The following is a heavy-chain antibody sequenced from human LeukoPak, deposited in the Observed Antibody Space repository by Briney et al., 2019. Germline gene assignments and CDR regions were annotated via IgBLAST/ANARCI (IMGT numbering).Heavy chain of an antibody. Sequence: GGSLRLSCAASGFTFSTYGMHWVRQAPGKGLEWVAVISNDGSNKLYTDSVKGRFTISRDNSKNTLYLEMNSLRAEDTAVYYCARSDVDMAAWGQGTLVTVSS. CDR1: GFTFSTYG. J-gene: IGHJ5*02. CDR2: ISNDGSNK. CDR3: ARSDVDMAA. D-gene: IGHD5-12*01. V-gene: IGHV3-30*03.